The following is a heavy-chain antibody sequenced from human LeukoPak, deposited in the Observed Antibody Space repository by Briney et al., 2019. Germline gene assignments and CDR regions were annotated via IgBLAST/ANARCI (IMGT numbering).Heavy chain of an antibody. CDR3: ARGGYDFWSGYYMGANWFDP. CDR2: INPNSGGT. D-gene: IGHD3-3*01. V-gene: IGHV1-2*02. CDR1: GYTFTGYY. J-gene: IGHJ5*02. Sequence: GASVKVSCKASGYTFTGYYMHWVRQAPGQGLEWMGWINPNSGGTNYAQKFQGRDTMTRDTSISTAYMELSRLRSDDTAVYYCARGGYDFWSGYYMGANWFDPWGQGTLVTVSS.